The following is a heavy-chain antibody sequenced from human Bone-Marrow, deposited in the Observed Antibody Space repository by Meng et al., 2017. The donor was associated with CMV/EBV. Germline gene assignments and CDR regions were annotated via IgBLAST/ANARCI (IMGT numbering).Heavy chain of an antibody. Sequence: ASVKVSCKASGYTFTSYDINWVRQATGQGLEWMGWMNPNSGNTGYAQKFQGRVTMTRNTSISTAYMELSSLRSEDTAVYYCAISTKPKYYDFWSGYYTGGLDYWGQGTLVTVSS. V-gene: IGHV1-8*01. CDR2: MNPNSGNT. J-gene: IGHJ4*02. CDR1: GYTFTSYD. CDR3: AISTKPKYYDFWSGYYTGGLDY. D-gene: IGHD3-3*01.